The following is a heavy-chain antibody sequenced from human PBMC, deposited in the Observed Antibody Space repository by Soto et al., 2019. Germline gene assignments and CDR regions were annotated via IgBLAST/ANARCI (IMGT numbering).Heavy chain of an antibody. V-gene: IGHV3-30*18. Sequence: GGSLRLSCAASGFTFSSYGMHWVRQAPGKGLEWVAVISYDGSNKYYADSVKGRFTISRDNSKNTLYLQMNSLRAEDTAVYYCAKDWRRYYYYYGMDVWGQGTTVTSP. CDR2: ISYDGSNK. J-gene: IGHJ6*02. CDR1: GFTFSSYG. CDR3: AKDWRRYYYYYGMDV. D-gene: IGHD3-3*01.